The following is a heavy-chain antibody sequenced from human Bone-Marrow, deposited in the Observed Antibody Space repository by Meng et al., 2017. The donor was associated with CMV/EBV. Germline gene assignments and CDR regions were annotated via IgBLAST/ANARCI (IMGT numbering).Heavy chain of an antibody. J-gene: IGHJ5*02. CDR3: ARDKSYTHSGGLDP. V-gene: IGHV1-46*04. Sequence: ASVKVSCKASGFPFSAYYIHWVRQAPGQGLEWVGLINPSGDRTWYTQKLQGRVTMTRDTSTSAAYMELSSLRSDDTAVYYCARDKSYTHSGGLDPWGQGTLVTVSS. D-gene: IGHD2-2*02. CDR2: INPSGDRT. CDR1: GFPFSAYY.